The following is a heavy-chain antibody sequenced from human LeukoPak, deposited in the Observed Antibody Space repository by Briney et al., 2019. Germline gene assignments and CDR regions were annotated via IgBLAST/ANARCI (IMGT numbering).Heavy chain of an antibody. D-gene: IGHD3-9*01. CDR1: GGSFSGYY. J-gene: IGHJ4*02. CDR2: INHSGSA. Sequence: SETLCLTCAVPGGSFSGYYWSWIREPPGKGLGWIGEINHSGSANYNPYLKSRVTISVDTSKNQFSLKLSSVTAADTAVYYCARVGLTGYRRFDYWGQGTLVTVSS. CDR3: ARVGLTGYRRFDY. V-gene: IGHV4-34*01.